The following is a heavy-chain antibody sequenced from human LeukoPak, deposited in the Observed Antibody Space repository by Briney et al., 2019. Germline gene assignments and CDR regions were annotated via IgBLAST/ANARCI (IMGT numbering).Heavy chain of an antibody. CDR1: GFTFSSYG. CDR3: AKGTYYYDSSAVPL. Sequence: GRSLRLSCAASGFTFSSYGMHWVRQAPGKGLEWVAVISYDGSNKYYADSVKGRFTISRDNSKNTLYLQMNSLRAEDTAVYYCAKGTYYYDSSAVPLWGQGTLVTVSS. J-gene: IGHJ4*02. V-gene: IGHV3-30*18. CDR2: ISYDGSNK. D-gene: IGHD3-22*01.